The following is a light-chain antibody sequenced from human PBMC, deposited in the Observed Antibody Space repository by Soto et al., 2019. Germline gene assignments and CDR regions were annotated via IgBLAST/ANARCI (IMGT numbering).Light chain of an antibody. CDR1: QSISSW. CDR3: QQYNSYWT. Sequence: DIQMTQSPSTLSASVGDRVTITCRASQSISSWLAWYQQKPGKAPKLLIYKASNLESGVPSRFSGIGSGTEFTLTISSLQPDDFATYYCQQYNSYWTFGQGTKV. J-gene: IGKJ1*01. CDR2: KAS. V-gene: IGKV1-5*03.